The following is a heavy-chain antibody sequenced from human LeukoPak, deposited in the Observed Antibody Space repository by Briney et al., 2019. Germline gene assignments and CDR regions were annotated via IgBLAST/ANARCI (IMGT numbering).Heavy chain of an antibody. J-gene: IGHJ6*02. Sequence: PGGSLRLSCAASGFTFGNYWMSWVRQAPGKGLEWVANIKQDGSEKYYVDSVKGRFTISRDNAKSSLYLQMNSLRAEDTAVYYCARVAWSSSWYGVDYYYGMDVWGQGTTVTVSS. CDR1: GFTFGNYW. D-gene: IGHD6-13*01. CDR3: ARVAWSSSWYGVDYYYGMDV. CDR2: IKQDGSEK. V-gene: IGHV3-7*01.